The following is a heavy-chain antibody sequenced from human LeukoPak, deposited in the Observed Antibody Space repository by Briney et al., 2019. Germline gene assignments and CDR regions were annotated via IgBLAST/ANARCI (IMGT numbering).Heavy chain of an antibody. CDR1: GYPFTGYF. CDR3: ARANYYDSIGDAFDI. D-gene: IGHD3-22*01. CDR2: INPNSGGT. Sequence: GASVKVSCKASGYPFTGYFIHWVRQAPGLGLEWMGWINPNSGGTNYARKFQGWVTMTRDTSINTAYMELSSLKSDDTAVYYCARANYYDSIGDAFDIWGQGTMVTVSS. V-gene: IGHV1-2*04. J-gene: IGHJ3*02.